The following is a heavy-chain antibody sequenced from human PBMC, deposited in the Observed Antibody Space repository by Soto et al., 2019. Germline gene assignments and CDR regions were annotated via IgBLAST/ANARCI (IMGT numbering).Heavy chain of an antibody. CDR2: IYYSGST. J-gene: IGHJ5*02. D-gene: IGHD3-16*02. CDR1: GGSISSGGYY. V-gene: IGHV4-31*03. CDR3: ARVRVIRMNWFDP. Sequence: RSLTCTVSGGSISSGGYYWSWIRQHPGKGLEWIGYIYYSGSTYYNPSLKSRVTISVDTSKNQFSLKLSSVTAADTAVYYCARVRVIRMNWFDPWGQGTLVTVSS.